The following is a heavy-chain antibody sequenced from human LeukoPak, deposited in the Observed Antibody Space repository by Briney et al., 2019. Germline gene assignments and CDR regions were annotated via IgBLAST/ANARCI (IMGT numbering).Heavy chain of an antibody. CDR3: ARGRGSGSYPHFDY. V-gene: IGHV3-23*01. Sequence: GGSLRLSCATSGFSFGNYAMNWVRQAPGKGLEWVSGISASGGTTYYADSVKGRFTISRDNSKNTLYLQMNSLRAEDTAVYYCARGRGSGSYPHFDYWGQGTLVTVSS. CDR2: ISASGGTT. CDR1: GFSFGNYA. D-gene: IGHD1-26*01. J-gene: IGHJ4*02.